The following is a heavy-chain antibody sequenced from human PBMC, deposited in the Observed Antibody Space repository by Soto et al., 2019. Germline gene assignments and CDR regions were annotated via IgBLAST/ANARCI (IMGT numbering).Heavy chain of an antibody. Sequence: SQTLPLTNTGSGGSMSRSRYYWGWIRQPPGKGLEWIGSIYYSGSTYYNPSLKSRVTISVDTSKNQFSLKLSSVTAADTAVYYCARRGSGSYSDYWGQGTLVS. D-gene: IGHD3-10*01. J-gene: IGHJ4*02. CDR2: IYYSGST. V-gene: IGHV4-39*01. CDR3: ARRGSGSYSDY. CDR1: GGSMSRSRYY.